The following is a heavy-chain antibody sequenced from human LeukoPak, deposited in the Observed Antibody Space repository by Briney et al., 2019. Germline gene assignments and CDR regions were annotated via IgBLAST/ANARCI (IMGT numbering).Heavy chain of an antibody. CDR2: ISVYNGDT. CDR1: GYTFTSYY. V-gene: IGHV1-18*04. CDR3: ARVVVVAATEVPYYFDY. D-gene: IGHD2-15*01. Sequence: ASVKVSCKASGYTFTSYYMHWVRQAPGQGLEWMGWISVYNGDTKYGQKFQGGVTMTTDTATNTAYMEVRSLRSDDAAVYYCARVVVVAATEVPYYFDYWGHGTLVTVSS. J-gene: IGHJ4*01.